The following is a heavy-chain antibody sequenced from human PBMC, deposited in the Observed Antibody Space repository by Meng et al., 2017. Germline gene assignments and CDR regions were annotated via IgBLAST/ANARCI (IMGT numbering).Heavy chain of an antibody. CDR2: INPSGGSK. Sequence: QLGQSGAWGKKPGVSVKFSCKASGDTCTSYFMHWVRQAPGQGLEWMGIINPSGGSKSYAQKFQGRVTMTRATSTSTVYMELSSLRSEDTAVYYCASSSGWGDPVYDYWGQGTLVTVSS. CDR3: ASSSGWGDPVYDY. D-gene: IGHD2-21*01. V-gene: IGHV1-46*01. J-gene: IGHJ4*02. CDR1: GDTCTSYF.